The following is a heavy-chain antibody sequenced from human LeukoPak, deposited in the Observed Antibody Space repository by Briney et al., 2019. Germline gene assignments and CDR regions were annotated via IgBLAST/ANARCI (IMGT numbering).Heavy chain of an antibody. V-gene: IGHV1-69*13. CDR2: IIPIFGTA. CDR1: GGTFSSYA. J-gene: IGHJ4*02. D-gene: IGHD5-18*01. Sequence: ASVKASCKASGGTFSSYAISWVRQAPGQGLEWMGGIIPIFGTANYAQKFQGRVTITADESTSTAYMELSSLRSEDTAVYYCARDFGYSYGSFDYWGQGTLVTVSS. CDR3: ARDFGYSYGSFDY.